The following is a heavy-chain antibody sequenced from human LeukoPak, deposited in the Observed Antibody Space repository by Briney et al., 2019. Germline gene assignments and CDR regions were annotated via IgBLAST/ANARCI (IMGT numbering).Heavy chain of an antibody. Sequence: SETLSLTCTVSGGSISSGGYYWSWIRQHPGKGLERIGYIYYSGSTYYNPSLKSRVTISVGTSKNQFSLKLSSVTAADTAVYYCARDSPPGSSSWYGLDYWGQGTLVTVSS. D-gene: IGHD6-13*01. CDR1: GGSISSGGYY. CDR3: ARDSPPGSSSWYGLDY. V-gene: IGHV4-31*03. J-gene: IGHJ4*02. CDR2: IYYSGST.